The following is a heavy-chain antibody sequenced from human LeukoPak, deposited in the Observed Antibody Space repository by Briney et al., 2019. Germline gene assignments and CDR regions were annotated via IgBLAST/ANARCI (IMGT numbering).Heavy chain of an antibody. CDR3: ARFRGRCSSTSCYISAYYYYYGMDV. D-gene: IGHD2-2*02. V-gene: IGHV4-59*01. CDR2: IYYSGST. J-gene: IGHJ6*02. Sequence: KTSETLSLTCTVSGCSISSYYWSWIRQPPGKGLEWIGYIYYSGSTNYNPSLKSRVTISVDTSKNQFSLKLSSVTAADTAVYYCARFRGRCSSTSCYISAYYYYYGMDVWGQGTTVTVSS. CDR1: GCSISSYY.